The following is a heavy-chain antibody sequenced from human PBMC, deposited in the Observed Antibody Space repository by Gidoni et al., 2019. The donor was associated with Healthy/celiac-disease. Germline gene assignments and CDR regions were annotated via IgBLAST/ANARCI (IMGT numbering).Heavy chain of an antibody. CDR1: GFTFSSYG. CDR2: ISYDGSNK. D-gene: IGHD3-3*01. V-gene: IGHV3-30*18. CDR3: AKRGDYDFFSY. Sequence: QVQLVESGGGVVQPGRSLRLSCAASGFTFSSYGMHWVRQAPGKGLGWVAVISYDGSNKYYADSVKGRFTISRDNSKNTLYLQMNSLRAEDTAVYYCAKRGDYDFFSYWGQGTLVTVSS. J-gene: IGHJ4*02.